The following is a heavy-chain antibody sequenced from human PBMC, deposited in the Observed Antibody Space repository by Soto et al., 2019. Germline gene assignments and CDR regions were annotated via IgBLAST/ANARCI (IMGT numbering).Heavy chain of an antibody. D-gene: IGHD6-19*01. CDR2: IYNSGDT. J-gene: IGHJ4*02. CDR1: GGSIRNYY. CDR3: ARRDREYSSGWYFDY. V-gene: IGHV4-59*01. Sequence: TSETLSLTCTVSGGSIRNYYWSWIRQPPGKGLEWIGYIYNSGDTNYNPSLKSRATISVDTPKNQFSLKLRSVTAADTAVYYCARRDREYSSGWYFDYWGQGALVTVSS.